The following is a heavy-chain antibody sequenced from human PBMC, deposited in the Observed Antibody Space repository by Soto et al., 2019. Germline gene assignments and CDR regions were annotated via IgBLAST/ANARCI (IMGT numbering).Heavy chain of an antibody. V-gene: IGHV1-18*01. D-gene: IGHD4-4*01. CDR3: ARPVTSPDHLDI. J-gene: IGHJ3*02. Sequence: QVQLVQSGAEVKKPGASVKVSCKSSGYIFSVYGITWVRQAPGQGLEWMGWISAYNGNTDYAQKFQDRLTLATDTSTSTAYMELRSLRSDDTALYYCARPVTSPDHLDIWGQGTMVTVSS. CDR1: GYIFSVYG. CDR2: ISAYNGNT.